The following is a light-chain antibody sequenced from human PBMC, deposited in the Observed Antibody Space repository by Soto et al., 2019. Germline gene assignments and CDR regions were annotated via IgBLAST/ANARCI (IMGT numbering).Light chain of an antibody. CDR3: SSYTRGSIVV. J-gene: IGLJ2*01. CDR2: DVS. V-gene: IGLV2-14*01. CDR1: SSDVGGYEY. Sequence: QSVLTQPASGSGSPGQSITISCTGTSSDVGGYEYVSWYQQHPGKAPRLMIYDVSNRPSGVSNRFSGSKSGNTASLTISGLQAEDEADYFCSSYTRGSIVVFGGGTKLTVL.